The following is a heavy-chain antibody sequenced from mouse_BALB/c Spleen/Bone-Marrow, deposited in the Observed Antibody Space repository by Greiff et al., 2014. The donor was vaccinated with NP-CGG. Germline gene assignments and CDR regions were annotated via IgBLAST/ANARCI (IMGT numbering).Heavy chain of an antibody. CDR1: GYSITSGYS. Sequence: VQLQQSGPDLVKPSQSLSLTCTVTGYSITSGYSWHWIRQFPGNKLEWMGYTHYSGSTNYNPSLKSRISITRDTSKNKFFLQLNSVTTEDTATYYCARDQGYYAMDYWGQGTSVTVSS. CDR3: ARDQGYYAMDY. V-gene: IGHV3-1*02. J-gene: IGHJ4*01. CDR2: THYSGST.